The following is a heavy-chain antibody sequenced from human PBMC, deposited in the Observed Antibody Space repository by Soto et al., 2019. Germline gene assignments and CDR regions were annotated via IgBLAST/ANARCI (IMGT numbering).Heavy chain of an antibody. V-gene: IGHV3-30*03. CDR2: ISYDGSNK. J-gene: IGHJ4*02. CDR1: GFTFSSYG. CDR3: ARGGYYYDSSGYYPKDY. D-gene: IGHD3-22*01. Sequence: GGSLRLSCAASGFTFSSYGMHWVRQAPGKGLEWVAVISYDGSNKYYADSVKGRFTISRDNSKNTLYLQMNSLRAEDTAVYYCARGGYYYDSSGYYPKDYWGQGTLVTVSS.